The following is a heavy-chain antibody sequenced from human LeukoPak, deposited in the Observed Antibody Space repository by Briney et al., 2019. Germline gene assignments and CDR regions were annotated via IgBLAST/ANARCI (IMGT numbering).Heavy chain of an antibody. J-gene: IGHJ4*02. CDR2: IIPIFGTA. CDR1: GGTFSSYA. CDR3: ARLGDYVWGSYGYFDY. Sequence: ASVTVSFKASGGTFSSYAISWVRQAPGQGLEWMGGIIPIFGTANYAQKFQGRVTITTDESTSTAYMELSSLRSEDTAVYYCARLGDYVWGSYGYFDYWGQGTLVTVSS. D-gene: IGHD3-16*01. V-gene: IGHV1-69*05.